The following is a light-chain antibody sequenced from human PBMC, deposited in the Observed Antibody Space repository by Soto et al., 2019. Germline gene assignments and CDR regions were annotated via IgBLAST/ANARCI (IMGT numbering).Light chain of an antibody. CDR3: LHYGSSAYT. J-gene: IGKJ2*01. CDR1: QSVRGNY. CDR2: GAS. Sequence: EIVLTQSPGTLSLSPGERAALSCRASQSVRGNYLAWYQQRPGQAPRLLIHGASSRATGVPGRFSGRGSGTDFTLTIGRLEPEDFAVYYCLHYGSSAYTFGQGTKVDIK. V-gene: IGKV3-20*01.